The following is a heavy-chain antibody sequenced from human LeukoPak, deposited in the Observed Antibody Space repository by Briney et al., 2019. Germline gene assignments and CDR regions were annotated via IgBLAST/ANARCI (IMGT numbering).Heavy chain of an antibody. Sequence: GGSLRLSCAASGFTFSSYAMSWVRQAPGKGLEWVSAISGSGGSTYYADSVKGRFTISRDYSKNTLYLQMNSLRTEETAVYYCAKGPAMVRGTFDPWGQGTLVTVSS. D-gene: IGHD3-10*01. CDR1: GFTFSSYA. CDR3: AKGPAMVRGTFDP. CDR2: ISGSGGST. V-gene: IGHV3-23*01. J-gene: IGHJ5*02.